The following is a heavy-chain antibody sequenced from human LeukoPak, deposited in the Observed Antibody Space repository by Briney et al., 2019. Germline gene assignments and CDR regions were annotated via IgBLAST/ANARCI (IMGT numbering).Heavy chain of an antibody. CDR3: ARDGDPYDSSASFDY. Sequence: GRSLRLSCAASGFTFSSYAMHWVRQAPGKGLEWVAVISYDGSNKYYADSVKGRFTISRDNSKNTLYLQMNSLRAEDTAVYYCARDGDPYDSSASFDYWGQGTLVIVSS. CDR1: GFTFSSYA. J-gene: IGHJ4*02. CDR2: ISYDGSNK. V-gene: IGHV3-30*04. D-gene: IGHD3-22*01.